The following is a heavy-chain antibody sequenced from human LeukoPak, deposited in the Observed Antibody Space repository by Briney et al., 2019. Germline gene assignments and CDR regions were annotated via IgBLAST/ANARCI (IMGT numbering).Heavy chain of an antibody. CDR1: GGSFSGYY. CDR2: INHSGST. CDR3: ARARGRNQLIFAEYFQH. Sequence: SETLSLTCAVYGGSFSGYYWSRIRQPPGKGLEWIGEINHSGSTNYNPSLKSRVTISVDTSKNQFSLKLSSVTAADTAVYYCARARGRNQLIFAEYFQHWGQGTLVTVSS. D-gene: IGHD1-14*01. V-gene: IGHV4-34*01. J-gene: IGHJ1*01.